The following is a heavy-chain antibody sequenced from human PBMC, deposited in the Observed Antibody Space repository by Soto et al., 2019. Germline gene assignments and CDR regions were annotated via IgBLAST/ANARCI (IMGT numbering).Heavy chain of an antibody. CDR3: ATRSGDYVGWFDP. Sequence: QLQLRESGPGLVKPSETLSLTCTVSGGSIIGCGFHWAWIRQPPGKGLEWIGSIYYSGTTNYRPSLKSRLATDVDTSKNQLSPGPSSVTAVDTAVYYCATRSGDYVGWFDPWCQGTRVTVSS. J-gene: IGHJ5*02. CDR2: IYYSGTT. V-gene: IGHV4-39*01. CDR1: GGSIIGCGFH. D-gene: IGHD4-17*01.